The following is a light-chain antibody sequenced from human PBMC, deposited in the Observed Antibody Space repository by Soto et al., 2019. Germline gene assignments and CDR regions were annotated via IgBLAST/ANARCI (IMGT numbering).Light chain of an antibody. J-gene: IGLJ1*01. Sequence: QTVVTQEPSFSVSPGGTVTLTFGLSSGSVSTSYYPSWYQQTPGQAPRTLIYNTNTRSSGVPDRFSGSILGNKAALTITGAQADDESDYYCVLFMGSGISVFGTGTKVTVL. CDR3: VLFMGSGISV. CDR1: SGSVSTSYY. CDR2: NTN. V-gene: IGLV8-61*01.